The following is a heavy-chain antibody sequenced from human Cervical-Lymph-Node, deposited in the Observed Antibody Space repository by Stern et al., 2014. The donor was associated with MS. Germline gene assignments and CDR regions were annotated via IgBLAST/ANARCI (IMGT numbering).Heavy chain of an antibody. CDR2: ICPGDSDT. V-gene: IGHV5-51*03. CDR1: GYSFATYW. Sequence: VQLLESGAEVKKPGESLKISCKGSGYSFATYWIGWVRQMPGNGLEWVGSICPGDSDTRYSPSFQGQVTIAADKSIRPAYLHWSSLKASDTAMYYCARPGDDTAKYGLDVWGQGTTVTVSS. J-gene: IGHJ6*02. D-gene: IGHD5-18*01. CDR3: ARPGDDTAKYGLDV.